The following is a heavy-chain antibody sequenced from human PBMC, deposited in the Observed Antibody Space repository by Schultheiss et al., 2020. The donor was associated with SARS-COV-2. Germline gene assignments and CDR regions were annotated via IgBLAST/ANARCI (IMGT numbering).Heavy chain of an antibody. CDR3: ARERFGSD. V-gene: IGHV3-30*01. J-gene: IGHJ4*02. CDR2: ISYDGSNK. D-gene: IGHD3-10*01. Sequence: GGSLRLSCAASGFTFSSYWMHWVRQAPGKGLEWVAVISYDGSNKYYADSVKGRFTISRDNSKNTLYLQMNSLRAEDTAVYYCARERFGSDWGQGTLVTVSS. CDR1: GFTFSSYW.